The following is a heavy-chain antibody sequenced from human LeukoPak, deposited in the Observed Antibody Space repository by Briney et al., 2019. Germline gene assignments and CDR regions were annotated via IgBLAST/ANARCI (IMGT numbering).Heavy chain of an antibody. D-gene: IGHD6-19*01. CDR2: ISYDGSNK. CDR3: ARGMPPTYSSGWYHFDY. CDR1: GFTFSSYA. V-gene: IGHV3-30*01. Sequence: GGSLRLSCAASGFTFSSYAMHWVRQAPGRGLEWVAVISYDGSNKYYVDSVKGRFTISRDNSKNTLYLQMNSLRAEDTAVYYCARGMPPTYSSGWYHFDYWGQGTLVTVSS. J-gene: IGHJ4*02.